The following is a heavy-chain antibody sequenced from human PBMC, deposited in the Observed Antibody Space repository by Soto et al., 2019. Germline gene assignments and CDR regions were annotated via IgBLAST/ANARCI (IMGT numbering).Heavy chain of an antibody. Sequence: SETLSLTCTVSGVSISSSSYYWGWIRQPPGKGLEWIGSIYYSGSTYYNPSLKSRVTISVDTSKNQFSLKLSSVTAQDTAVYYCASDPNPWGQGTLVTVSS. V-gene: IGHV4-39*01. J-gene: IGHJ5*02. CDR1: GVSISSSSYY. CDR3: ASDPNP. CDR2: IYYSGST.